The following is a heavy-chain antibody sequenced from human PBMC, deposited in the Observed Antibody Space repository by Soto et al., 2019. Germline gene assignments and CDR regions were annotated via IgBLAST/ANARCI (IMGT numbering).Heavy chain of an antibody. CDR3: ARAGDYFGDY. V-gene: IGHV1-18*01. CDR1: GYTLSIYG. Sequence: QIELVQSGAEVKKPGASVKVSCQASGYTLSIYGIQWVRQAPGQGLEWMGWIVAYNNRTIYAQKFQDRVTLTTDTSTTTAFMEVRTLTSDDTAVYYCARAGDYFGDYWGQGTLVTVSS. D-gene: IGHD3-10*01. J-gene: IGHJ4*02. CDR2: IVAYNNRT.